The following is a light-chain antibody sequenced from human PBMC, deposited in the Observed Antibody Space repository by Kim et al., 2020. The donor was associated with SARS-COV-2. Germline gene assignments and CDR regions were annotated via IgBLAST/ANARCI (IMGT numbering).Light chain of an antibody. CDR2: AAS. V-gene: IGKV1-16*01. Sequence: SSSVGDRVHITCRASQGNGNSLDGFQQKPGKAPKSLIHAASTLQSGVPSRFSGRGSGTDFNLTISNLQSEDFASYYCQQYKSFPYTFGQGTKLE. CDR1: QGNGNS. J-gene: IGKJ2*01. CDR3: QQYKSFPYT.